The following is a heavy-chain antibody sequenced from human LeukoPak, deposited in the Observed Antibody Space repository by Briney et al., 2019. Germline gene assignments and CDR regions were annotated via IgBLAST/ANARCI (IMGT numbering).Heavy chain of an antibody. CDR3: ANLRNSDSDY. CDR1: GFTFSSYS. V-gene: IGHV3-48*01. J-gene: IGHJ4*02. CDR2: ISSSSSAI. Sequence: GGSLRLSCAASGFTFSSYSMNWVRQAPGKGLEWISYISSSSSAIYYADSLKGRFTISRDNAKNSLYLQMNSLRAEDTAVYYCANLRNSDSDYWGQGTLVTVSS. D-gene: IGHD2/OR15-2a*01.